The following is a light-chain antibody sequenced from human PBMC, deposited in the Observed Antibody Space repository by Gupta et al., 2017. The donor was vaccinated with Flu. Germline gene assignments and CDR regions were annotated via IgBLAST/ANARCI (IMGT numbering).Light chain of an antibody. CDR3: SLFYSGSQVWV. V-gene: IGLV7-43*01. J-gene: IGLJ3*02. CDR1: TAAVTTGYY. CDR2: NTY. Sequence: VTLTCSSSTAAVTTGYYPNWFQQKHGQAPRPLIYNTYNRHSWTPARFSGSLLGGKAALTLSDVQPDDEADYYCSLFYSGSQVWVFGGGTKLTVL.